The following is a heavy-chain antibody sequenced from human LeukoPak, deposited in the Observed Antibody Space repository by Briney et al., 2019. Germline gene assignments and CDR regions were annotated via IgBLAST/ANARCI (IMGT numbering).Heavy chain of an antibody. CDR1: GFTVSSNY. Sequence: GGSLRLSCAASGFTVSSNYMSWVRQAPGKGLEWVSAISGSGGSTYYADSVKGRFTISRDNSKNTLYLQMNSLRAEDTAVYYCAKDVEGRTSYFDYWGQGTLVTVSS. V-gene: IGHV3-23*01. D-gene: IGHD1-7*01. CDR2: ISGSGGST. J-gene: IGHJ4*02. CDR3: AKDVEGRTSYFDY.